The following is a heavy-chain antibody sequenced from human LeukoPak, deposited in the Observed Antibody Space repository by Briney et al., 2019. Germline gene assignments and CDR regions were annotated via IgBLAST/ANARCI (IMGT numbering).Heavy chain of an antibody. D-gene: IGHD3-22*01. Sequence: GGSLRLSCEASGFTFDDYGMSWVRQLPGKGLEWVSGINRNGDSTDYAGSVKGRFTISRDNSKNTLYLQMNSLRAEDTAVYYCAKEGCYYDSSGYYFDYWGQGTLVTDSS. J-gene: IGHJ4*02. V-gene: IGHV3-20*04. CDR3: AKEGCYYDSSGYYFDY. CDR2: INRNGDST. CDR1: GFTFDDYG.